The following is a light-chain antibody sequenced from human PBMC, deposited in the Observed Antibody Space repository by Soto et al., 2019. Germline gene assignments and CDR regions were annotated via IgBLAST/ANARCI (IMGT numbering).Light chain of an antibody. V-gene: IGKV3-15*01. CDR1: QSVSSN. CDR2: GAS. CDR3: QQYNNWPGT. Sequence: EIVMTQSPATLSVSPGERATLSCRASQSVSSNLAWYQQKPGQAPRLLIYGASTRATGIPARFSGSGSGTEFNLTISSLQSEDFEVYYCQQYNNWPGTFGQGTKVEIK. J-gene: IGKJ1*01.